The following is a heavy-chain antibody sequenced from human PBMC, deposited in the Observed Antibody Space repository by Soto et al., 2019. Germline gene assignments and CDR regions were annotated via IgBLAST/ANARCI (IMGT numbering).Heavy chain of an antibody. Sequence: GGSLRLSCAASGFTFSSYGMHWVRQAPGKGLEWVAVISYDGSNKYYADSVKGRFTISRDNSKNTLYLQMNSLRAEDTAVYYCAKDRQSWLRFGYYFDYWGQGTLVTVSS. CDR1: GFTFSSYG. CDR2: ISYDGSNK. D-gene: IGHD5-12*01. CDR3: AKDRQSWLRFGYYFDY. V-gene: IGHV3-30*18. J-gene: IGHJ4*02.